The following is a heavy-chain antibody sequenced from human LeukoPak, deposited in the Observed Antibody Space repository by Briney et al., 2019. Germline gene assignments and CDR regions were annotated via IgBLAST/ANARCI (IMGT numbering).Heavy chain of an antibody. J-gene: IGHJ4*02. V-gene: IGHV3-72*01. D-gene: IGHD6-13*01. CDR3: AAIAGPEH. Sequence: NAASVRGRFTISRDDSKNAVYLQMNSLETEDTAVYYCAAIAGPEHWGQGTLVTVSS.